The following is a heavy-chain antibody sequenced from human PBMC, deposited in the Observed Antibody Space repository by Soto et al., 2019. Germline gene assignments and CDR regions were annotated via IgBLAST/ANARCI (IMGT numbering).Heavy chain of an antibody. CDR2: ISYDGSNK. CDR1: GFTFSSYA. J-gene: IGHJ6*02. CDR3: ARADTGMDV. Sequence: GGSLRLSCAASGFTFSSYAMHWVRQAPGKGLEWVAVISYDGSNKYYADSVKGRFTISRDNSKNTLYLQMNSLRAEDTAVYYCARADTGMDVWGQGTTVTVSS. D-gene: IGHD3-9*01. V-gene: IGHV3-30-3*01.